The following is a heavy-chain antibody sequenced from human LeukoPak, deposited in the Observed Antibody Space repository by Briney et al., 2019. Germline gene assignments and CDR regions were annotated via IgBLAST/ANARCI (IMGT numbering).Heavy chain of an antibody. J-gene: IGHJ5*02. CDR3: AKDRPEYYYDSSGYYH. CDR1: GFTFSSYA. Sequence: GGSLRLXCAASGFTFSSYAMSWVRQAPGKGLEWVSAISGSGGSTYYADSVKGRFTISRDNSKNTLYLQMNSLRAEDTAVYYCAKDRPEYYYDSSGYYHWGQGNLVTVSS. V-gene: IGHV3-23*01. D-gene: IGHD3-22*01. CDR2: ISGSGGST.